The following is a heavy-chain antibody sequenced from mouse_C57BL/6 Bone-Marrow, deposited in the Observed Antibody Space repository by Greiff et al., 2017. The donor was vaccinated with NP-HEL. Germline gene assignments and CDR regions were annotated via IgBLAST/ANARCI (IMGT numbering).Heavy chain of an antibody. V-gene: IGHV5-4*01. CDR1: GFTFSSYA. Sequence: VQLKESGGGLVKPGGSLKLSCAASGFTFSSYAMSWVRQTPEKRLEWVATISDGGSYTYYPDNVKGRFTISRDNAKNNLYLQMSHLKSEDTAMYYCARGDYYGSRSWFAYWGQGTLVTVSA. J-gene: IGHJ3*01. D-gene: IGHD1-1*01. CDR3: ARGDYYGSRSWFAY. CDR2: ISDGGSYT.